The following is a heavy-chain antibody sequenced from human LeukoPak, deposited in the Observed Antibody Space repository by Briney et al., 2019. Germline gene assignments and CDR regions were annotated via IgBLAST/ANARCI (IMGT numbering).Heavy chain of an antibody. D-gene: IGHD4-17*01. J-gene: IGHJ3*02. CDR3: GRDPNGDYIGAFDM. Sequence: GGSLRLSCAASGFTFSNYAMSWVRQAPGKGLEWVSGISGSSGSTSYADSVKGRFTIFRDNSKNTLYLQMNNLRAEDTAVYYCGRDPNGDYIGAFDMWGQGTVVTVSS. CDR2: ISGSSGST. CDR1: GFTFSNYA. V-gene: IGHV3-23*01.